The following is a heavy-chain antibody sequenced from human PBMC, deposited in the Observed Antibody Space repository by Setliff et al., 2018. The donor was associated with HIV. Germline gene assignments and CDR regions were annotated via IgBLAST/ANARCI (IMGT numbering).Heavy chain of an antibody. D-gene: IGHD3-9*01. Sequence: ASVKVSCKSSGYNFNNFGVSWVRQAPGQGLEWMGRVVPIFNTVNYAQVFQDRINISADKSTSTAYMQLSILRSNDTAVYYCARSGYFESSAEFWGQGTLVTASS. CDR1: GYNFNNFG. V-gene: IGHV1-69*06. J-gene: IGHJ4*02. CDR2: VVPIFNTV. CDR3: ARSGYFESSAEF.